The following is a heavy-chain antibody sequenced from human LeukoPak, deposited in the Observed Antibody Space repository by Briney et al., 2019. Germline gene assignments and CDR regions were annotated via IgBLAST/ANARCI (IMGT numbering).Heavy chain of an antibody. D-gene: IGHD2-2*02. Sequence: GGSLRLSCAASGFTFSSYSMNWVRQAPGKGLEWVSSISSSSSYIYYADSVKGRFTISRDNAKNSLYLQMNSLRAEDTAVYYCARVGVPAAIGEYHDAFDIWGQGTMVTVSS. CDR1: GFTFSSYS. V-gene: IGHV3-21*01. CDR2: ISSSSSYI. CDR3: ARVGVPAAIGEYHDAFDI. J-gene: IGHJ3*02.